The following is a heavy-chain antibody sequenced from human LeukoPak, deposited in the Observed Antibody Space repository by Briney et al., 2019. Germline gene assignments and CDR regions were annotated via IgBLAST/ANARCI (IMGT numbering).Heavy chain of an antibody. CDR1: GFTFSSYW. J-gene: IGHJ4*02. CDR3: AKDRANWAIDD. D-gene: IGHD3-16*01. Sequence: GGSLRLSCAASGFTFSSYWMSWVRQAPGKGLEWISYIGGDGIAFYADSVKGRFTASKDDARRSMYLQMNSLRVEDTAVYYCAKDRANWAIDDWGQGTQVTVSS. CDR2: IGGDGIA. V-gene: IGHV3-48*04.